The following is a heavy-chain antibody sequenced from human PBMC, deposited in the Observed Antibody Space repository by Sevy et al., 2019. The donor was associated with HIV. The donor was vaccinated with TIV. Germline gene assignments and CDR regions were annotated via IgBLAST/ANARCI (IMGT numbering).Heavy chain of an antibody. D-gene: IGHD2-15*01. V-gene: IGHV3-53*01. CDR1: GFTVSSNY. CDR2: IYSGGST. J-gene: IGHJ4*02. Sequence: RGCLRLSCAASGFTVSSNYMSWVRQAPGKGLERVSVIYSGGSTYYAESVKGRFTISRDNSKNTLYLQMNSLRAEDTAVYYCARGRYCSGGSCTENFDYWGQGTLVSVSS. CDR3: ARGRYCSGGSCTENFDY.